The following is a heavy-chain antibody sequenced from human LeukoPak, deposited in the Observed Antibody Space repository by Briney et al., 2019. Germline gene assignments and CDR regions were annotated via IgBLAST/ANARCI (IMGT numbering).Heavy chain of an antibody. CDR1: GFTFSSYS. J-gene: IGHJ4*02. D-gene: IGHD4-17*01. CDR2: ISSSSTI. CDR3: ARDLSQLLFLYGDYEGDY. Sequence: GGSLRLSCAASGFTFSSYSMNWVRQAPGKGLEWVSYISSSSTIYYADSVKGRFTISRDNARNSLYLQMNSLRAEDTAVYYCARDLSQLLFLYGDYEGDYWGQGTLVTVSS. V-gene: IGHV3-48*01.